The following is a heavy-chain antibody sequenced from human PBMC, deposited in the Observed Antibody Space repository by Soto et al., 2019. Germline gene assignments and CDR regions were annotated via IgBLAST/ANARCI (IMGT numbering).Heavy chain of an antibody. V-gene: IGHV3-23*01. D-gene: IGHD2-2*01. Sequence: LSLTCAASGFTFSSYALSWVRQAPGKGLQWVSVITGSGGSTYYAGSVKGRFTISRDNSKNTLYLQMNSLRAEDTAAYYCARRYCSSTSCRPDYYYYYYMDVWGKGTTVTVSS. CDR3: ARRYCSSTSCRPDYYYYYYMDV. CDR2: ITGSGGST. J-gene: IGHJ6*03. CDR1: GFTFSSYA.